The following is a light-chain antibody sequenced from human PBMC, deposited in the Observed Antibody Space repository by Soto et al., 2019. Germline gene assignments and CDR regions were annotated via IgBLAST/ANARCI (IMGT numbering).Light chain of an antibody. CDR1: QGISKH. V-gene: IGKV1-9*01. J-gene: IGKJ3*01. CDR2: AST. Sequence: DIQLTQSPSFLSASVGDRVTITCRASQGISKHFAWLQQKPGQAPSLLIYASTTLQSGVPSRFSCSQSGTEFTLTISSLQPEDFASYYCQQYYSYPLTFGPGTKVDV. CDR3: QQYYSYPLT.